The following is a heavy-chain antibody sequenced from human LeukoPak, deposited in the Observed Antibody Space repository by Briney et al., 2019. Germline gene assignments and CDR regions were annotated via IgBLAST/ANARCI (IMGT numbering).Heavy chain of an antibody. Sequence: PSETLSLTCTVSGGSISSSSYYWGWIRQPPGKGLEWIGSIYYSGSTYYNPSLKSRVTISVDTSKNQFSLKLSSVTAADTAVYYCARVPGIAAAGPDYWGQGTLVTVSS. CDR2: IYYSGST. J-gene: IGHJ4*02. D-gene: IGHD6-13*01. V-gene: IGHV4-39*07. CDR3: ARVPGIAAAGPDY. CDR1: GGSISSSSYY.